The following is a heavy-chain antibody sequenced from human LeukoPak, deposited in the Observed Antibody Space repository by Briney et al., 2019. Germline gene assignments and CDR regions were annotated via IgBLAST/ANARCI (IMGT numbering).Heavy chain of an antibody. CDR3: ATLIYDIPGGLDP. V-gene: IGHV4-30-2*01. J-gene: IGHJ5*02. CDR1: GGSISSGGYY. CDR2: IYHSGST. D-gene: IGHD3-9*01. Sequence: SETLSLTCTVSGGSISSGGYYWSWIRQPPGKGLEWIGYIYHSGSTYYNPSLKSRVTISVDTSKNQFSLKLSSVTAADTAVYYCATLIYDIPGGLDPWGQGTPVTVSS.